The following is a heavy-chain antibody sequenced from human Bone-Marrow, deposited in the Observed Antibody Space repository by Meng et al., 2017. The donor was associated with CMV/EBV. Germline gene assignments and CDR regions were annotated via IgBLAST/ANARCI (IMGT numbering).Heavy chain of an antibody. CDR1: GFTFGSYS. V-gene: IGHV3-21*06. CDR2: ISSSSSYI. Sequence: GESLKISCAASGFTFGSYSMNWVRQAPGKGLEWVSSISSSSSYIYYADSVKGRFTISRDNAKNSLYLQMNSLRGEDTAVYYCARGLLRYFDWLFPLAFDIWGQGTMVTASS. D-gene: IGHD3-9*01. CDR3: ARGLLRYFDWLFPLAFDI. J-gene: IGHJ3*02.